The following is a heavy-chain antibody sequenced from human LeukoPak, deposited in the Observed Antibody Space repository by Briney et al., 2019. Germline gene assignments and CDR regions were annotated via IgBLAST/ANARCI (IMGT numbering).Heavy chain of an antibody. J-gene: IGHJ6*04. Sequence: GGTLRLSCAASAFTFSSYDMSWVRQAPGKGLEWVFTLSGSGGSKKYADSVKGRFTISRDNSKNTLYLQMNSLRAEDTAVYYCAKHWRPYAILTGSPPDVWGKGTTVTISS. CDR1: AFTFSSYD. CDR2: LSGSGGSK. CDR3: AKHWRPYAILTGSPPDV. V-gene: IGHV3-23*01. D-gene: IGHD3-9*01.